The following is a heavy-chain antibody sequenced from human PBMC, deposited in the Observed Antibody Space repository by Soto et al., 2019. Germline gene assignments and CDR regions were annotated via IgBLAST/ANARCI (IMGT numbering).Heavy chain of an antibody. CDR2: IYHSGRT. CDR1: GGSISSYY. CDR3: GRGRIAVAAYWYLDL. J-gene: IGHJ2*01. Sequence: QVQLQESGPGLVKPSETLSLTCNVSGGSISSYYWCWIRQPPGKGLEWIGYIYHSGRTNYNPSLRSRVTISEDTSKNQFCLKLSSVTAADTGVYYCGRGRIAVAAYWYLDLWGRGTLVTVSS. D-gene: IGHD6-19*01. V-gene: IGHV4-59*01.